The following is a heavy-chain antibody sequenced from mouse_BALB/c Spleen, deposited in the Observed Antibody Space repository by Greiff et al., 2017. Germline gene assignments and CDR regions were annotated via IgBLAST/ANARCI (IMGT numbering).Heavy chain of an antibody. V-gene: IGHV1-5*01. J-gene: IGHJ4*01. Sequence: EVQLQQSGTVLARPGASVKMSCKASGYTFTSYWMHWVKQRPGQGLEWIGAIYPGNSDTSYNQKFKGKAKLTAVTSTSTAYMELSSLTNEDSAVYYCTGSTMITTKAMDYWGQGTSVTVSS. CDR1: GYTFTSYW. CDR2: IYPGNSDT. CDR3: TGSTMITTKAMDY. D-gene: IGHD2-4*01.